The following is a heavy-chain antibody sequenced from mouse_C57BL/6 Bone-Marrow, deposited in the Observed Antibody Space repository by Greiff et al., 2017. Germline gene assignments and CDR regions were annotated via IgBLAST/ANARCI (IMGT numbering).Heavy chain of an antibody. D-gene: IGHD1-1*01. CDR3: ARAVDWYFDV. Sequence: QVQLQQPGAELVKPGASVKLSCKASGYTFTSYWMQWVKQRPIQGLEWIGNIDPSDSEPHYNQKFKDKATLTVDKSSSTAYMQLSSLTSEDSAVXYCARAVDWYFDVWGTGTTVTVSS. V-gene: IGHV1-52*01. CDR2: IDPSDSEP. CDR1: GYTFTSYW. J-gene: IGHJ1*03.